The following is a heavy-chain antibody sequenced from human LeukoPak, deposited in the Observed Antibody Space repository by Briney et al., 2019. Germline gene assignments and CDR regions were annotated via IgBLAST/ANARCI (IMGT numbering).Heavy chain of an antibody. D-gene: IGHD3-10*01. Sequence: RASVKVSCKASGYTFTSYYMHWVRQAPGQGLEWMGIINPSGGSTSYAQKFQGRVTMTRDTSTSTVYMELSSLRSEDTAVYYCARDFWGTMVRAASMDVWGQGTTVTVSS. J-gene: IGHJ6*02. CDR3: ARDFWGTMVRAASMDV. CDR1: GYTFTSYY. CDR2: INPSGGST. V-gene: IGHV1-46*01.